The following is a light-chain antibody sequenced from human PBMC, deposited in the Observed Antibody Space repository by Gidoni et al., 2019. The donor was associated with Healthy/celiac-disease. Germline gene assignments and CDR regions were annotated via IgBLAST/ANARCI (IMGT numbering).Light chain of an antibody. V-gene: IGLV3-19*01. CDR2: GKN. CDR3: NSRDSSGNRWV. CDR1: SLRSYY. Sequence: SSALTQDPAVSVALGQTVRITCQGDSLRSYYASWYQQKPGQAPVLVIYGKNNRPSGIPDRFSGSSSGNTASLTITGAQAEDEADYYCNSRDSSGNRWVCGGGTKLTVL. J-gene: IGLJ3*02.